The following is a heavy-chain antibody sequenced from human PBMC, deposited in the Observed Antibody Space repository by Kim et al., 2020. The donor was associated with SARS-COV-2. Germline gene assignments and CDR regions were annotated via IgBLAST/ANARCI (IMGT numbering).Heavy chain of an antibody. CDR3: AKDPYNWNGHGHYYYYYGMDV. Sequence: GGSLRLSCAASGFTFSSYGMHWVRQAPGKGLEWVAVISYDGSNKYYADSVKGRFTISRDNSKNTLYLQMNSLRAEDTAVYYCAKDPYNWNGHGHYYYYYGMDVWGQGTTVTVSS. V-gene: IGHV3-30*18. CDR1: GFTFSSYG. D-gene: IGHD1-1*01. CDR2: ISYDGSNK. J-gene: IGHJ6*02.